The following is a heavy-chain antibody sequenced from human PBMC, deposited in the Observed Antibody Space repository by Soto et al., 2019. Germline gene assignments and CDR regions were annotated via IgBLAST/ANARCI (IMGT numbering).Heavy chain of an antibody. CDR1: GYRFTNYW. V-gene: IGHV5-51*03. CDR2: IYPGDSDT. Sequence: EVQLVQSGAEVKKPGESLKISCKGSGYRFTNYWIGWVRQEPGKGLEWMGIIYPGDSDTRYSPSFQGQVTFSADKSISTAYLQGSGLMASDTAMYYYEKTMRGFGFDALRVWGRGTRVTVSS. D-gene: IGHD5-12*01. CDR3: EKTMRGFGFDALRV. J-gene: IGHJ3*01.